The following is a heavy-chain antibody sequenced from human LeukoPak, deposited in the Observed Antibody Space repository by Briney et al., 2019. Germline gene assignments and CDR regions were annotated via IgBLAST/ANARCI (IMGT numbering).Heavy chain of an antibody. CDR3: ARIGDLSSSGLFDY. CDR1: GYSFTSYD. D-gene: IGHD6-6*01. CDR2: ISAYNGNT. V-gene: IGHV1-18*01. J-gene: IGHJ4*02. Sequence: ASVKVSCKASGYSFTSYDINWVRQATGQGLEWMGWISAYNGNTNYAQKLQGRVTMTTDTSTSTAYMELRSLRSDDTAVYYCARIGDLSSSGLFDYWGQGTLVTVSS.